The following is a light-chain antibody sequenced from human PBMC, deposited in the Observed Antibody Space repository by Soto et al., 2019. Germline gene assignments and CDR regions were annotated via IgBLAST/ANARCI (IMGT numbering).Light chain of an antibody. CDR1: TGPVTSGHY. J-gene: IGLJ2*01. CDR3: LLSYSGVRV. Sequence: QAVVTQEPSLTVSPGGPVTLTCGSSTGPVTSGHYPYWFQQKPGQAPRTLIYDTSNKDSWTPARFSGSLLGGKAALTLSGAQPDDEADYYCLLSYSGVRVFGGGTKLTVL. V-gene: IGLV7-46*01. CDR2: DTS.